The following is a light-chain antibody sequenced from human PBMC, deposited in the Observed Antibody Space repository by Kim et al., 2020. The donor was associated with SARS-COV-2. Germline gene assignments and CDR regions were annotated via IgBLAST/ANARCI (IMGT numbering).Light chain of an antibody. J-gene: IGKJ1*01. CDR2: DAS. CDR3: QKYNSAPWT. V-gene: IGKV1-27*01. CDR1: QDMANS. Sequence: AAVGDRVTITGRASQDMANSLAWYQQEPGKVPQVLIYDASTLQSGVPSRFSGSGSGTEFTLTIGSLQTEDVATYYCQKYNSAPWTFGPGTKVDIK.